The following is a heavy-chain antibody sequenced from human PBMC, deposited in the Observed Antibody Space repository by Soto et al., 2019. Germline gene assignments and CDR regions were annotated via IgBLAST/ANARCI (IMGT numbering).Heavy chain of an antibody. V-gene: IGHV1-18*01. Sequence: ASVKVSCKASGYTFTSYGISWVRQAPGQGLEWMGWISAYNGNTNYAQKLQGRVTMTTDTSTSTAYMELRSLRSDDTAVYYCASSDSSGYYYVSPYFQHWGQGTLVTVSS. CDR3: ASSDSSGYYYVSPYFQH. CDR1: GYTFTSYG. CDR2: ISAYNGNT. J-gene: IGHJ1*01. D-gene: IGHD3-22*01.